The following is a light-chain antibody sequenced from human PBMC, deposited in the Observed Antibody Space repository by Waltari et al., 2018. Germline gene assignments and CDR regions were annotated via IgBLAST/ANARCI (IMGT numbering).Light chain of an antibody. V-gene: IGKV3-15*01. Sequence: EVVMTQSPATPSLSPGERATLSCRASQSVSSFLACYQQKPGQAPRLLIYGASTRATGIPARFSGSGSGTKFTLTISSLQSEDFAVYYCQQYNDWPPLTFGGGTKVEIK. CDR3: QQYNDWPPLT. CDR1: QSVSSF. CDR2: GAS. J-gene: IGKJ4*01.